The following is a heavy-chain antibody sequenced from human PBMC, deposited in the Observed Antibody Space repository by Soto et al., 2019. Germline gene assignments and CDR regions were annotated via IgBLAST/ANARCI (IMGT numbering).Heavy chain of an antibody. CDR1: GGSISSGYYY. CDR2: IYYNGST. V-gene: IGHV4-31*03. Sequence: QVHLQESGPGLVKPSQTLSLTCTVSGGSISSGYYYWSWIRQHPGKGLEWIGYIYYNGSTYYNPSLKSRLTISVDTPKTQFSLKLSAVTAADTAVYYCARIPPRHNYDWNFYYGSDVWGHGTTVIVSS. CDR3: ARIPPRHNYDWNFYYGSDV. J-gene: IGHJ6*02. D-gene: IGHD5-12*01.